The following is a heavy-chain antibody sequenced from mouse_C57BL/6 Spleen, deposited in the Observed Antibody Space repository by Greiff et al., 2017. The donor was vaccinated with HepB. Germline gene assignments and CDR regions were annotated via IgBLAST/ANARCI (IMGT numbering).Heavy chain of an antibody. CDR3: ARGDYGSREYYFDY. J-gene: IGHJ2*01. CDR1: GYTFTSYG. Sequence: VKLQESGAELARPGASVKLSCKASGYTFTSYGISWVKQRTGQGLEWIGEIYPRSGNTYYNEKFKGKATLTADKSSSTAYMELRSLTSEDSAVYFCARGDYGSREYYFDYWGQGTTLTVSS. CDR2: IYPRSGNT. V-gene: IGHV1-81*01. D-gene: IGHD1-1*01.